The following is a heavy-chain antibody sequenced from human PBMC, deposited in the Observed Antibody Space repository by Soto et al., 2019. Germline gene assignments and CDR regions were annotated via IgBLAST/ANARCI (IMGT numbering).Heavy chain of an antibody. Sequence: QVQLVESGGGVVQPGRSLRLSCAASGFTFSSYAMHWVRQAPGKGLEWVAVISYDGSNKYYADSVKGRFTISRDNSKNTLYLQMNSRRAAGTAVYYCERDASGRRGSYYYGMDVWGQGTTVTVSS. CDR2: ISYDGSNK. V-gene: IGHV3-30-3*01. D-gene: IGHD1-26*01. J-gene: IGHJ6*02. CDR1: GFTFSSYA. CDR3: ERDASGRRGSYYYGMDV.